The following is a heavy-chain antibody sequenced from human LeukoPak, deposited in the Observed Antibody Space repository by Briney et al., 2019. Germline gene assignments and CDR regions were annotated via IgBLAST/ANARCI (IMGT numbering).Heavy chain of an antibody. V-gene: IGHV3-49*04. D-gene: IGHD1-26*01. J-gene: IGHJ4*02. CDR1: GFTFGDYA. Sequence: GGSLRLSCTASGFTFGDYAMSWVRQAPGKGLEWVGFIRSKAYGGTTDYAAPVKGRFTISRDDSKNTLYLQMNSLKTEDTAVYYCTTAGGSYRSPGYWGQGTLVTVSS. CDR3: TTAGGSYRSPGY. CDR2: IRSKAYGGTT.